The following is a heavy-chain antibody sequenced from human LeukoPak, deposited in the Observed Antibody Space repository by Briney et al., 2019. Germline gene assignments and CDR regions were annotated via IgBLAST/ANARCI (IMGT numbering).Heavy chain of an antibody. J-gene: IGHJ4*02. D-gene: IGHD6-13*01. CDR3: ARGVAAAGTIDY. Sequence: GGSLRLSCAASGFTVSSNYMSWVRQAPGKGLEWVSVIYSGGSTYYADSVKGRFTTSRDNSKNTLYLQMNSLRAEDTAVYYCARGVAAAGTIDYWGQGTLVTVSS. V-gene: IGHV3-53*01. CDR2: IYSGGST. CDR1: GFTVSSNY.